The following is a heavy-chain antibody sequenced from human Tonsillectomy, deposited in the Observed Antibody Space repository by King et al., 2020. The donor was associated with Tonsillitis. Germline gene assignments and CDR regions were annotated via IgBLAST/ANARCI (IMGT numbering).Heavy chain of an antibody. Sequence: VQLAESGGGLVQPGGSLRLSCAASGFNFSSYNMNWVRQAPGKGLEWVSYISGSSSNIYYADSVKGRFTISRDNAKNSLYLQMNSLRAEDTAVYYCARDDTDRYTMVRGAPHGMDVWGQGTTVTVSS. CDR3: ARDDTDRYTMVRGAPHGMDV. V-gene: IGHV3-48*01. J-gene: IGHJ6*02. CDR1: GFNFSSYN. CDR2: ISGSSSNI. D-gene: IGHD3-10*01.